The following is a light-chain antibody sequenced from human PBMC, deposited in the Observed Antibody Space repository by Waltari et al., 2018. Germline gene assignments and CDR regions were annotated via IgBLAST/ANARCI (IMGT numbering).Light chain of an antibody. V-gene: IGLV3-21*04. CDR2: SDR. CDR3: LVWHSTTDHHGV. Sequence: SYVVTQSPSVSVAPGETARITCGGDNIGSKSVHWYQQRPGQAPVLVISSDRDRPSGIPAPFSGSNSGNTATLTISWVEADDEADYYCLVWHSTTDHHGVFGGGTKLTVL. J-gene: IGLJ2*01. CDR1: NIGSKS.